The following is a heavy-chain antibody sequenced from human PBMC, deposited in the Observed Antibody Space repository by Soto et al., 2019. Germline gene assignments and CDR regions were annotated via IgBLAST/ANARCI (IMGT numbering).Heavy chain of an antibody. CDR3: ARVLRYFDWLLNHDAFDI. CDR1: GGSISSSNW. CDR2: IYHSGST. Sequence: PSETLSLTCAVSGGSISSSNWWRWVRQPPGKGLEWIGEIYHSGSTNYNPSLKSRVTISVDKSKNQFSLKLSSVTAADTAVYYCARVLRYFDWLLNHDAFDIWGQGTMVTVSS. D-gene: IGHD3-9*01. V-gene: IGHV4-4*02. J-gene: IGHJ3*02.